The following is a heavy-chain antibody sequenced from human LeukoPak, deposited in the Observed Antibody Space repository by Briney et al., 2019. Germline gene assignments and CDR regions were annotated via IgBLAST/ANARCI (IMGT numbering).Heavy chain of an antibody. Sequence: GAPVKVSCKASGYTFTSYGISWVRQAPGQGLEWMGWISAYNGNTNYAQKLQGRVTMTTDTSTSTAYMELRSLRSDDTAVYYCARSRYFDWLLSFDYWGQGTLVTVSS. V-gene: IGHV1-18*01. CDR3: ARSRYFDWLLSFDY. CDR2: ISAYNGNT. D-gene: IGHD3-9*01. CDR1: GYTFTSYG. J-gene: IGHJ4*02.